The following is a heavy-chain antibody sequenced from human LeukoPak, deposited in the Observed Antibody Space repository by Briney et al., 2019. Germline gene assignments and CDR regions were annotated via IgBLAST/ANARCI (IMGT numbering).Heavy chain of an antibody. V-gene: IGHV1-58*01. CDR3: AAEAAYYYDSRDAFDV. CDR1: GFTFTSSA. CDR2: SFVGSSNK. Sequence: SVKVSCKASGFTFTSSAVQWVRQARGQRLEWVGWSFVGSSNKNYAQKFQERVTITRDKSTSLVYMELSSLRSEDTAVYYCAAEAAYYYDSRDAFDVWGQGTMVTVSS. D-gene: IGHD3-22*01. J-gene: IGHJ3*01.